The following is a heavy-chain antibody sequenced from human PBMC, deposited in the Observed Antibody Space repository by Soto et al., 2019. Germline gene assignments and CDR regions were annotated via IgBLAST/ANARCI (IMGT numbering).Heavy chain of an antibody. V-gene: IGHV3-30-3*01. CDR1: GFTFSSYA. CDR3: ARDLMTGIDYYYYGMDV. J-gene: IGHJ6*02. D-gene: IGHD2-21*02. Sequence: ESGGGVVQPGRSLRLSCAASGFTFSSYAMHWVRQAPGKGLEWVAVISYDGSNKYYADSVKGRFTISRDNSKNTLYLQMNSLRAEDTAVYYCARDLMTGIDYYYYGMDVWGQGTTVTVSS. CDR2: ISYDGSNK.